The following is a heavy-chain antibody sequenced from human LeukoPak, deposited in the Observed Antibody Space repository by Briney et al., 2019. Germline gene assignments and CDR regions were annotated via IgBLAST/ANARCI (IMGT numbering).Heavy chain of an antibody. Sequence: GGSLRLSCAASGFTFSSYGMHWLRQAPGKGREWGAVIWYDGSNKYYADYVKGRFTISRDNSKNTLYLQMNSLRAEDTAVYYCARDGRYCSSTSCYWGGYYYYYYMDVWGKGTTVTVSS. J-gene: IGHJ6*03. V-gene: IGHV3-33*01. CDR3: ARDGRYCSSTSCYWGGYYYYYYMDV. D-gene: IGHD2-2*01. CDR1: GFTFSSYG. CDR2: IWYDGSNK.